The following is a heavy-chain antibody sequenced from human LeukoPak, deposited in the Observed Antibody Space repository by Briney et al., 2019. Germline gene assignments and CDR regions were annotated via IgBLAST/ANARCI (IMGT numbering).Heavy chain of an antibody. D-gene: IGHD3-10*01. Sequence: SETLSLTCAVYGGSFSGYYWSWIRQPPGKGLEWIGEINHSGSTNYNPSLKSRVTISVDTSKNQSSLKLSSVTAADTAVYYCATAMGGYWGQGTLVTVSS. CDR3: ATAMGGY. J-gene: IGHJ4*02. V-gene: IGHV4-34*01. CDR2: INHSGST. CDR1: GGSFSGYY.